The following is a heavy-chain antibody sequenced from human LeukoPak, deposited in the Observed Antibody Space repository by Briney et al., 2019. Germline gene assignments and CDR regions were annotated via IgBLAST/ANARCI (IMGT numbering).Heavy chain of an antibody. Sequence: KPGGSLRLSCAASGFTFSDYYMSWIRQAPGKGLEWVSYISSSGSTIYYADSVKGRFTISRDNAKNSLYLQMNSLRAEDTAVYYCARDTDSSSWYWLGYFQHWGQGTLVTVSS. V-gene: IGHV3-11*01. D-gene: IGHD6-13*01. CDR3: ARDTDSSSWYWLGYFQH. CDR1: GFTFSDYY. J-gene: IGHJ1*01. CDR2: ISSSGSTI.